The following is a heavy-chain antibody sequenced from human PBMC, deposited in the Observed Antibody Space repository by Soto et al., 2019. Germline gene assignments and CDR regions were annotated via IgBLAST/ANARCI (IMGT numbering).Heavy chain of an antibody. CDR1: GFTFNTYG. Sequence: PGGSLRLSCISSGFTFNTYGMFWARQAPGTGLEWVAGIWYDGSYRYYVDSVKGRFTVSRDNSKNTVYLEMNNLRDEDTAVYYCARISGSGHLGWFDPWGQGTLVTVSS. J-gene: IGHJ5*02. CDR3: ARISGSGHLGWFDP. V-gene: IGHV3-33*01. D-gene: IGHD3-10*01. CDR2: IWYDGSYR.